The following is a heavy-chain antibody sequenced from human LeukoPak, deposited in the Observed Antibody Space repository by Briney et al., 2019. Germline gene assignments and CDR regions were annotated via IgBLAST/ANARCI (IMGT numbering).Heavy chain of an antibody. CDR2: ISSSSNII. CDR3: ARLEIAVGPPDY. D-gene: IGHD6-19*01. J-gene: IGHJ4*02. V-gene: IGHV3-11*01. Sequence: GGSLRLSCAASGFTFSDYYMTWIRQAPGKGLEWVSYISSSSNIIYCADSVKGRFTISRDDAKNSLYLQMNSLRVEDTAVYYCARLEIAVGPPDYWGQGTLVIVSS. CDR1: GFTFSDYY.